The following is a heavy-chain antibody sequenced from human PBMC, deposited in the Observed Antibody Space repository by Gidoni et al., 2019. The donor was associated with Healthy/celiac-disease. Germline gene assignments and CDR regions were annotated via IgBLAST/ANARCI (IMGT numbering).Heavy chain of an antibody. CDR1: GGTFSSYA. D-gene: IGHD1-1*01. J-gene: IGHJ6*02. V-gene: IGHV1-69*01. Sequence: QVQLVQSGAEVKKPGSSVKVSCKASGGTFSSYAISWVRQAPGQGLEWMGGIIPIFGTANYAQKFQGRVTITADESTSTAYMELSSLRSEDTAVYYCARIPLEPKYYYYYYGMDVWGQGTTVTVSS. CDR3: ARIPLEPKYYYYYYGMDV. CDR2: IIPIFGTA.